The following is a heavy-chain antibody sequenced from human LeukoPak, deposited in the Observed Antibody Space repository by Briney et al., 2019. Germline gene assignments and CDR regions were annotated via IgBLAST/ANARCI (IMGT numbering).Heavy chain of an antibody. J-gene: IGHJ6*03. CDR3: AREAVEGVVVAATPAYYYYYMDV. CDR1: GFTFSSYS. D-gene: IGHD2-15*01. CDR2: ISSSSSYI. Sequence: PGGSLRLSCAASGFTFSSYSMNWVRQAPGKGLEWVSSISSSSSYIYYADSVKGRFTISRDNAKNSLYLQMNSLRAEDTAVYYCAREAVEGVVVAATPAYYYYYMDVWGKGTTVTVSS. V-gene: IGHV3-21*01.